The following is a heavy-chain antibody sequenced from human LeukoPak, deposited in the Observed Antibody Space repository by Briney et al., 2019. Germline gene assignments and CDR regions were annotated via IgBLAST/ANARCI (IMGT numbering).Heavy chain of an antibody. V-gene: IGHV1-2*02. CDR3: ARGGSYSSGYYYVIDF. CDR2: INPNSGGT. J-gene: IGHJ4*02. Sequence: GASVKVSCKASGYTFTAYYVHWVRQAPGQGLEWMGWINPNSGGTNYAQKFQGRVTMTRDTSISTAYVELSRLTSDDTAVYYCARGGSYSSGYYYVIDFWGQGTLVTVSS. CDR1: GYTFTAYY. D-gene: IGHD3-22*01.